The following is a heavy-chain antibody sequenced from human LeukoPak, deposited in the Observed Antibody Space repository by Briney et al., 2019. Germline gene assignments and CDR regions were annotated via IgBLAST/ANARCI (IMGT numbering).Heavy chain of an antibody. J-gene: IGHJ3*02. D-gene: IGHD3-10*01. CDR2: INSDGSST. CDR3: STGSGHAFDI. CDR1: GFTFSSYW. Sequence: GGSLRLSCAASGFTFSSYWMHWVRQVPGKGLVWVSRINSDGSSTSYADSVKGRFTISRDNAKNTLYVQTNSLRAEDTAVYYCSTGSGHAFDIWGRGTMVTVSS. V-gene: IGHV3-74*01.